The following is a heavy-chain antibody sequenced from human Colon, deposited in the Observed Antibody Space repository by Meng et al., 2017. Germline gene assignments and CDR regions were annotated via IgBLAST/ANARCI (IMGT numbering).Heavy chain of an antibody. CDR1: VHIFTNYY. D-gene: IGHD2/OR15-2a*01. V-gene: IGHV7-4-1*02. CDR3: ARGFSMTQRYDVDN. CDR2: INTNTGNS. J-gene: IGHJ4*02. Sequence: QGWRVRTGPEWKKTGASLNVACRASVHIFTNYYMNGGRQAPGKGLEWMGWINTNTGNSTYAPGFTRRSAFSLDTYGRTANLEISTINAEDNAVDYGARGFSMTQRYDVDNWGQGTLVTVSS.